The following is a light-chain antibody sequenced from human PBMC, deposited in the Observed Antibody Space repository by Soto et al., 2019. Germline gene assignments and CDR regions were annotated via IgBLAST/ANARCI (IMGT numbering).Light chain of an antibody. Sequence: EIVMTQSPATLSVSPGERATLSCRASQSVSSNLAWYQQKPGQAPRLLIYGASTRATGIPARFSGSGSVTEFTLTISSLQSEDFAVYDCKHYNNGPLLTFGGGTKVEIK. J-gene: IGKJ4*01. V-gene: IGKV3-15*01. CDR2: GAS. CDR1: QSVSSN. CDR3: KHYNNGPLLT.